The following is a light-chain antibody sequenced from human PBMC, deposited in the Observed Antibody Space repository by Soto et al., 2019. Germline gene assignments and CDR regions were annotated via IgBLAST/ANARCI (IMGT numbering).Light chain of an antibody. CDR3: SSYTSSSNVV. CDR1: SSDVGGYND. V-gene: IGLV2-14*01. J-gene: IGLJ2*01. CDR2: DVT. Sequence: QSVLTQPASVSGSPGQSITISCTGTSSDVGGYNDVSWYQQHPDKAPKLMIYDVTNRPSGVSNRFSGSKSGNTASLTISGLQAEDEADYYCSSYTSSSNVVFGGGTKLTVL.